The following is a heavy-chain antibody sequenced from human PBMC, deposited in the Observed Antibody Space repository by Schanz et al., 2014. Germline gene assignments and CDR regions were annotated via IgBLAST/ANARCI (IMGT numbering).Heavy chain of an antibody. CDR3: ARAARRTRVVPLYFDY. J-gene: IGHJ4*02. V-gene: IGHV4-34*01. D-gene: IGHD2-2*01. Sequence: QVQLQQWGAGLLKPSETLSLTCAVYGGSFSGYYWSWLRQPPGKGLEWIAEINHGGSTNYNPSLKSRVTISVATSKTQCSLKLRSVTAADTAVYYCARAARRTRVVPLYFDYWGQGTLVTVSS. CDR2: INHGGST. CDR1: GGSFSGYY.